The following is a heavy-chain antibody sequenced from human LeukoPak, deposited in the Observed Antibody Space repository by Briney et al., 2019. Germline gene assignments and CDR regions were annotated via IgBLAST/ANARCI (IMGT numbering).Heavy chain of an antibody. Sequence: PGGPLRLSCAASGFTFSNYAMSWVRQAPGKGLEWVSGISASGGSTYYADSVKGRFTSSRDNSKNTLYLQMNSLRAEDTAVYYCAKDGGYCSSTSCSLDYWGQGTLVAVSS. CDR3: AKDGGYCSSTSCSLDY. V-gene: IGHV3-23*01. J-gene: IGHJ4*02. D-gene: IGHD2-2*03. CDR1: GFTFSNYA. CDR2: ISASGGST.